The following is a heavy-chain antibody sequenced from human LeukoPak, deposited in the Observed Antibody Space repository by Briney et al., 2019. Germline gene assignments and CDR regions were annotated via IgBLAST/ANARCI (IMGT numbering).Heavy chain of an antibody. CDR3: ARANMIISAFDF. J-gene: IGHJ3*01. Sequence: SETLSLTCTVSGGSSSSYYWSWIRQPPGKGLEWIGSLYYSGSTNSNPSLKTRVTMSVDTYKNRCSLNLSSMTAADTAVYYCARANMIISAFDFWDQGTMVTVSS. CDR2: LYYSGST. CDR1: GGSSSSYY. D-gene: IGHD3-16*01. V-gene: IGHV4-59*01.